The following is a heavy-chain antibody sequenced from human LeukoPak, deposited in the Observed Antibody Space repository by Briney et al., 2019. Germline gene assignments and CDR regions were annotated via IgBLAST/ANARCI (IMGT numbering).Heavy chain of an antibody. Sequence: SETLSLTCTVSGGSISSYYWSWIRQPPGKGLEWIGYIYYSGSTNYNPSLKSRVTISVDTSKNQFSLKLSSVTAADTAVYYCARQYYYDSSGYYLDYWGQGTLVTVS. D-gene: IGHD3-22*01. CDR1: GGSISSYY. CDR2: IYYSGST. V-gene: IGHV4-59*08. CDR3: ARQYYYDSSGYYLDY. J-gene: IGHJ4*02.